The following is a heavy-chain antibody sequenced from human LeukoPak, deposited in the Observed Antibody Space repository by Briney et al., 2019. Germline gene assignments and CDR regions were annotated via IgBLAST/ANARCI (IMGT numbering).Heavy chain of an antibody. CDR3: ASASGNYVWGSYRPQIDY. J-gene: IGHJ4*02. D-gene: IGHD3-16*02. CDR2: INHSGST. CDR1: GGSFSGYY. V-gene: IGHV4-34*01. Sequence: SETLSLTCTVYGGSFSGYYWSWIRQPPGKGLEWIGEINHSGSTNYYPSLKSRVTISIDTSKNQFSLKLSSVTAADTAVYYCASASGNYVWGSYRPQIDYWGQGTLVTVSS.